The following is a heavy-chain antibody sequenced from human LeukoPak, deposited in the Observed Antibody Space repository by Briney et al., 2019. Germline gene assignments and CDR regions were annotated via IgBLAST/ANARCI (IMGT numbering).Heavy chain of an antibody. CDR2: IWYDGSNK. J-gene: IGHJ4*02. V-gene: IGHV3-33*01. D-gene: IGHD6-13*01. Sequence: GKSLRLSCAASGFTFSSYGMHWVRQAPGKGLEWVAVIWYDGSNKYYADSVKGRFTISRDNSKNTLYLQMNSLRAEDTAVYYCARDKYSSSMIDYWGQGTLVTVSS. CDR1: GFTFSSYG. CDR3: ARDKYSSSMIDY.